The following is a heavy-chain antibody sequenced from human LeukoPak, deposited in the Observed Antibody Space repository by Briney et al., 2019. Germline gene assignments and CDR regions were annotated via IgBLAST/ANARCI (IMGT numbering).Heavy chain of an antibody. CDR3: VSVAVAGKPTDY. CDR2: ISSSGSTI. J-gene: IGHJ4*02. D-gene: IGHD6-19*01. CDR1: GFTFSDYY. V-gene: IGHV3-11*01. Sequence: GGSLRLSCAASGFTFSDYYMSWIRQAPGKGLEWVSYISSSGSTIYYADSVKGRFTISRDNAKNSLYLQMNSLRAEDTAVYYCVSVAVAGKPTDYWGQGTLVTVSS.